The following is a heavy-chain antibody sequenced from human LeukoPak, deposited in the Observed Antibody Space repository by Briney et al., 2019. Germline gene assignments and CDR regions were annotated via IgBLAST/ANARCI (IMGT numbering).Heavy chain of an antibody. CDR1: GFIVSSNY. V-gene: IGHV3-66*04. J-gene: IGHJ4*02. D-gene: IGHD1-1*01. CDR3: ARHYQLDY. Sequence: GGSLRLSCAASGFIVSSNYMSWVRQAPGKGLEWVSIIYSGGSTYYADSVKGRFTISRDNAKNTLFLQMNSLRAEDTAVYFCARHYQLDYWGQGTLVTVSS. CDR2: IYSGGST.